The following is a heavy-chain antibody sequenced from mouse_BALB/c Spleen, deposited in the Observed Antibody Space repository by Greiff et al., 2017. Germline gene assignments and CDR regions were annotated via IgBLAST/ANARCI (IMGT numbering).Heavy chain of an antibody. D-gene: IGHD1-1*01. CDR2: IWSGGST. Sequence: QVHVKQSGPGLVQPSQSLSITCTVSGFSLTSYGVHWVRQSPGKGLEWLGVIWSGGSTDYNAAFISRLSISKDNSKSQVFFKMNSLQANDTAIYYCARNSPSYYYGSSYVARDAMDYWGQGTSVTVSS. J-gene: IGHJ4*01. V-gene: IGHV2-2*02. CDR1: GFSLTSYG. CDR3: ARNSPSYYYGSSYVARDAMDY.